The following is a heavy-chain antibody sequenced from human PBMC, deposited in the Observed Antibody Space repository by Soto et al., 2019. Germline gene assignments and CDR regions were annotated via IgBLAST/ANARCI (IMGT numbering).Heavy chain of an antibody. J-gene: IGHJ5*02. Sequence: SSETLSLTCVVSGGSLSSFYWSWIRQPPGKGLEWIGYIYYSGSTYYNPSLKSRVTISVDTSKNQFSLKLSSVTAADTAIYYCARSVFPWGQGTLVTVSS. V-gene: IGHV4-59*06. CDR1: GGSLSSFY. CDR2: IYYSGST. CDR3: ARSVFP.